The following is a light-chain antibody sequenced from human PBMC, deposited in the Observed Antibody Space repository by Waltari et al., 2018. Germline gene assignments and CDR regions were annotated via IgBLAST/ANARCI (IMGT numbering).Light chain of an antibody. CDR3: SSYTSSNTYL. Sequence: QSVLTQPPSVSGSPGQSVTISCTGTSSDVGFYNRVSWYQQSPGTAPKLMIYEVTNRPSGVPDRFSGSKSGDTASLTISGLQAEDEADYYCSSYTSSNTYLFGTGTKVTVL. V-gene: IGLV2-18*02. J-gene: IGLJ1*01. CDR1: SSDVGFYNR. CDR2: EVT.